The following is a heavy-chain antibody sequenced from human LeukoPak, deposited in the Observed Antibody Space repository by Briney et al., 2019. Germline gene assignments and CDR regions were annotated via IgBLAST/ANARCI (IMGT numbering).Heavy chain of an antibody. CDR2: IWYDGSNK. Sequence: GGSLRLSCAASGFTFNTYGMHWVRQAPGKGLEWVAVIWYDGSNKYFADSVKGRFTISRDNSKNSLYLQMNGLRAEDTAMYYCARALYSYGVLDYWGHGTLVSVSS. V-gene: IGHV3-33*01. D-gene: IGHD5-18*01. CDR3: ARALYSYGVLDY. CDR1: GFTFNTYG. J-gene: IGHJ4*01.